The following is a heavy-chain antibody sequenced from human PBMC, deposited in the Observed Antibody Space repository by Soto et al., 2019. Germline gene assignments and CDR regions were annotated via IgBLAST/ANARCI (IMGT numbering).Heavy chain of an antibody. J-gene: IGHJ4*02. CDR2: IYYSGST. CDR1: GGSISSYY. Sequence: SETLSLTCTVSGGSISSYYWSWIRQPPGKGLEWIGYIYYSGSTNYNPSLKGRVTISVDTSKNQFSLKLSSVTAADTAVYYCARDNGYSYGYTLDHWGQGTLVTVS. V-gene: IGHV4-59*01. D-gene: IGHD5-18*01. CDR3: ARDNGYSYGYTLDH.